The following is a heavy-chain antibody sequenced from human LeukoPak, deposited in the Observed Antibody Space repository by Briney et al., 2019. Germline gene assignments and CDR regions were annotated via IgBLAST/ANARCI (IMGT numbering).Heavy chain of an antibody. J-gene: IGHJ4*02. Sequence: SETLSLTCTVSGYSISSGYYWGWIRQPPGKGLEWIGSIYHSGSTYYNPSLKSRVTISVDTSKNQFSLKLSSVTAADTAVYYCARVGFALLWFGELPPFDYWGQGTLVTVSS. CDR2: IYHSGST. CDR1: GYSISSGYY. V-gene: IGHV4-38-2*02. D-gene: IGHD3-10*01. CDR3: ARVGFALLWFGELPPFDY.